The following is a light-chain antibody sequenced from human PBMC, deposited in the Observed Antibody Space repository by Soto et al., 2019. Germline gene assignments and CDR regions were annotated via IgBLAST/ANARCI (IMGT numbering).Light chain of an antibody. J-gene: IGKJ1*01. CDR1: QSVSSSY. CDR3: KQYGSSPRT. Sequence: EIVLTQSPGTLSLSPGERATLSCRASQSVSSSYLAWYQQKPGQAPRLLIYGASSRATGIPDRFSGSGSGTDFTLTISRREPEDFAVYYCKQYGSSPRTFGQGTKVEIK. CDR2: GAS. V-gene: IGKV3-20*01.